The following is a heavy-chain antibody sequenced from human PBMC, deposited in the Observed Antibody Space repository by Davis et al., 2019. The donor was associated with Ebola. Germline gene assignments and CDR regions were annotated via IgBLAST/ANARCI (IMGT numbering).Heavy chain of an antibody. J-gene: IGHJ4*02. D-gene: IGHD3-9*01. V-gene: IGHV3-53*01. CDR1: GFNVSNNY. CDR2: ISSGGDT. Sequence: GESLKISCAASGFNVSNNYMSWVRQAPGKGLEWVSVISSGGDTFFADSVKGRFTISRDNSKNMVFLQMSTLRAEDTAVYYCARDPRYYDILTGDHGYWGQGTLVTVSS. CDR3: ARDPRYYDILTGDHGY.